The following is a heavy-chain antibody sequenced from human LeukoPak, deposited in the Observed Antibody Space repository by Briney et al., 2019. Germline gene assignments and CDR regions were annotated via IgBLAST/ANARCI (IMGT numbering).Heavy chain of an antibody. D-gene: IGHD3-16*01. CDR3: ARDSDVPFDY. CDR2: IKQDGSEK. J-gene: IGHJ4*02. Sequence: GGSLRLSCAAPGFTFSSCWMNWVRQAPGKGLEWVANIKQDGSEKYYVDSVKGRFTISRDSAKNSLYLQTNSLRAEDTAVYYCARDSDVPFDYWGQGTLVTVSS. CDR1: GFTFSSCW. V-gene: IGHV3-7*01.